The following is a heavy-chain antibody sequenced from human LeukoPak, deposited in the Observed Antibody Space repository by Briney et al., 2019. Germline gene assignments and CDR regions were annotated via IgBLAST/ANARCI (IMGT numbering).Heavy chain of an antibody. D-gene: IGHD3-22*01. CDR2: FEPEDGET. J-gene: IGHJ4*02. Sequence: ASVKVSCKVSGYTLTELSMHWVRQAPGKGLEWMGGFEPEDGETIYAQKFQGRVTMTEDTSTDTAYMELSSLRSEDTAVYYCARAVPASDYYDSSGYFGYWGQGTLVTVSS. CDR1: GYTLTELS. V-gene: IGHV1-24*01. CDR3: ARAVPASDYYDSSGYFGY.